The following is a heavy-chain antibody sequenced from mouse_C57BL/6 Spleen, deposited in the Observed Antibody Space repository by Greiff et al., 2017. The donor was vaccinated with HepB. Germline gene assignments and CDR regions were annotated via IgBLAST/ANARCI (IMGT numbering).Heavy chain of an antibody. CDR3: ARWGLLSSYWYFDV. D-gene: IGHD1-1*01. J-gene: IGHJ1*03. CDR2: INPSNGGT. V-gene: IGHV1-53*01. Sequence: VKLQQPGTELVKPGASVKLSCKASGYTFTSYWMHWVKQRPGQGLEWIGNINPSNGGTNYNEKFKSKATLTVDKSSSTAYMQLSSLTSEDSAVYYCARWGLLSSYWYFDVWGTGTTVTVSS. CDR1: GYTFTSYW.